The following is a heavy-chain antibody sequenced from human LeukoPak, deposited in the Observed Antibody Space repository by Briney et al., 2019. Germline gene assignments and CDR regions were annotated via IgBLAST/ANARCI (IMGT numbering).Heavy chain of an antibody. J-gene: IGHJ4*02. D-gene: IGHD5-18*01. Sequence: ASVKVSCKASGYTFTSYGISWVRQAPGQGLEWMGWISAYNGNTNYAQMLQGRVTMTTDTSTSTAYMELRSLRSDDTAVYYCATSGYSYGEFDYWGQGTLVTVSS. V-gene: IGHV1-18*01. CDR1: GYTFTSYG. CDR2: ISAYNGNT. CDR3: ATSGYSYGEFDY.